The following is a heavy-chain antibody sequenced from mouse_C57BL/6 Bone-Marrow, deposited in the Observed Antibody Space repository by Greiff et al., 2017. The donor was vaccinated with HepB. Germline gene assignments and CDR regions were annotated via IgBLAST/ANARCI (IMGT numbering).Heavy chain of an antibody. CDR1: GFTFSSYG. CDR3: ARQSYGNYFKLFAY. V-gene: IGHV5-6*02. J-gene: IGHJ3*01. Sequence: EVMLVESGGDLVKPGGSLKLSCAASGFTFSSYGMSWVRQTPDKRLEWVATISSGGSYTYYPDSVKGRFTISRDNAKNTLYLQMSSLKSEDTAMYYCARQSYGNYFKLFAYWGQGTLVTVSA. CDR2: ISSGGSYT. D-gene: IGHD2-1*01.